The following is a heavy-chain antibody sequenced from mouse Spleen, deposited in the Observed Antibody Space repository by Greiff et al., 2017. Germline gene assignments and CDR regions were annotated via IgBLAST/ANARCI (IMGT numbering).Heavy chain of an antibody. CDR3: GAATHYYAMDY. J-gene: IGHJ4*01. V-gene: IGHV1-15*01. D-gene: IGHD1-2*01. CDR2: IDPETGGT. CDR1: GYTFTDYE. Sequence: VKLVESGAELVRPGASVTLSCKASGYTFTDYEMHWVKQTPVHGLEWIGAIDPETGGTAYNQKFKGKAILTADKSSSTAYMELRSLTSEDSAVYYCGAATHYYAMDYWGQGTSVTVSS.